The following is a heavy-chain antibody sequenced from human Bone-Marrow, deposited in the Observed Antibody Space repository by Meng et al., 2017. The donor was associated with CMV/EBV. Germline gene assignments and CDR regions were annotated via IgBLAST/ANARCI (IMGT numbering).Heavy chain of an antibody. CDR3: AHRPTEGLFDY. CDR1: GFSLNSNGMG. Sequence: QITSKVSGPALLKPTQTLTLTCTFSGFSLNSNGMGVGWIRQPPGKALEWLALIYWDGDKRYSPSLKSRLTITKDTSNNQVVLTMTNMGPVDTATYFCAHRPTEGLFDYWGQGTLVTVSS. CDR2: IYWDGDK. J-gene: IGHJ4*02. V-gene: IGHV2-5*02.